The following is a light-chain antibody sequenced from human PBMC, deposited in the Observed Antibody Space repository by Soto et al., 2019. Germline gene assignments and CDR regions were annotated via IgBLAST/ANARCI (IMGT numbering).Light chain of an antibody. V-gene: IGKV1-9*01. CDR2: SAS. J-gene: IGKJ3*01. Sequence: DIQLTQSPSSLSASVGDRVTITCRASQGIRTYLAWYQQKPGKAPKLLIYSASTLQSGVPSRFSGSGSGSDFTLTISSLQSEDFAVYYCQQYNKWPLTFGPGTKVDIK. CDR3: QQYNKWPLT. CDR1: QGIRTY.